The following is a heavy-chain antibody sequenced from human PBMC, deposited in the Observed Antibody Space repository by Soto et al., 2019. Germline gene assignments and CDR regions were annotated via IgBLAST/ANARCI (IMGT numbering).Heavy chain of an antibody. CDR3: AGCSWHYYCYGMDV. CDR2: IIPIFGTA. CDR1: GGTFSSYA. Sequence: GASVKVSCKASGGTFSSYAISWVRQAPGQGLEWMGGIIPIFGTANYAQKFQGRVTITADESTSTAYMELSSLRSEDTAVYYCAGCSWHYYCYGMDVWGQGTTVTVSS. V-gene: IGHV1-69*13. D-gene: IGHD6-13*01. J-gene: IGHJ6*02.